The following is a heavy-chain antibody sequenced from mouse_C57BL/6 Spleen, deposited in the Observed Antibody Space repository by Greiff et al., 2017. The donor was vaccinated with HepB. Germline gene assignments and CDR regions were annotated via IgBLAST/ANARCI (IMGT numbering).Heavy chain of an antibody. CDR1: GYTFTSYW. CDR2: IDPSDSDT. D-gene: IGHD1-1*01. CDR3: ARSPRYYGSSYWYFDV. V-gene: IGHV1-52*01. Sequence: QVQLQQPGAELVRPGSSVKLSCKASGYTFTSYWMHWVKQRPIQGLEWIGNIDPSDSDTHYNQKFKDKATLTVDKSSSTAYMQLSSLTSEDSAVYYGARSPRYYGSSYWYFDVWGTGTTVTVSS. J-gene: IGHJ1*03.